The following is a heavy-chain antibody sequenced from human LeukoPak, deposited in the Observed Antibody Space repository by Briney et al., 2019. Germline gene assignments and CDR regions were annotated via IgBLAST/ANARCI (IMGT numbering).Heavy chain of an antibody. CDR2: ISDDGSIK. Sequence: PGGSLRLSCAASGFTFSTYAMHWVRQAPGKGLEWVAVISDDGSIKYYADSVKGRFTISRDNSKNTLSLQMNSLRAEDSAVYHCAREPSRGSFGFDYWGEGTLVTVPS. D-gene: IGHD1-26*01. CDR1: GFTFSTYA. V-gene: IGHV3-30-3*01. J-gene: IGHJ4*02. CDR3: AREPSRGSFGFDY.